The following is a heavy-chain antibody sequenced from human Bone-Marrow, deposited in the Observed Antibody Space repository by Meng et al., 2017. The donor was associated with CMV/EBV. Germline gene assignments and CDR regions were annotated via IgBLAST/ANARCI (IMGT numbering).Heavy chain of an antibody. Sequence: GESLKISCAASGFTFSSYGMHWVRQAPGKGLEWVALIWYDGSNKYYADSVKGRFTISRDNSKKTLYLQMNSLRAEDTAVYYCATAPYGDSPLVDWGQGTLVTVSS. CDR3: ATAPYGDSPLVD. J-gene: IGHJ4*02. D-gene: IGHD4-17*01. CDR2: IWYDGSNK. V-gene: IGHV3-33*01. CDR1: GFTFSSYG.